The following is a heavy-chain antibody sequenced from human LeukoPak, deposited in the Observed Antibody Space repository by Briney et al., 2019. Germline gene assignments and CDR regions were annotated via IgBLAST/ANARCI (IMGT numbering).Heavy chain of an antibody. V-gene: IGHV4-34*01. CDR1: GGSFSGYY. D-gene: IGHD3-3*01. CDR3: ARVNGIQNYDFWSGYWLWNWFDP. Sequence: SETLSLTCAVYGGSFSGYYWSWIRQPPGKGLEWIGEINHSGSTNYNLSLKSRVTISIDTSKNQFSLKLSSVTAADTAVYYCARVNGIQNYDFWSGYWLWNWFDPWGQGTLVTVSS. J-gene: IGHJ5*02. CDR2: INHSGST.